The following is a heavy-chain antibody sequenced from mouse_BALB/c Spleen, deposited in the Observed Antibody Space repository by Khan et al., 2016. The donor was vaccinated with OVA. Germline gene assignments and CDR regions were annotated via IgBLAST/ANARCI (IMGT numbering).Heavy chain of an antibody. J-gene: IGHJ3*01. Sequence: QVQLQQSGPELVKPGASVKMSCKVSGYTFTDYVISWVKQRTGRGLEWIGEIYPGSGSTYYNEKFKGKATLTADKSSTTVNMQVSSLTSEDSAVLCCARSDDGAWFAYWGQGTLVTVSA. CDR3: ARSDDGAWFAY. V-gene: IGHV1-77*01. CDR2: IYPGSGST. CDR1: GYTFTDYV. D-gene: IGHD2-12*01.